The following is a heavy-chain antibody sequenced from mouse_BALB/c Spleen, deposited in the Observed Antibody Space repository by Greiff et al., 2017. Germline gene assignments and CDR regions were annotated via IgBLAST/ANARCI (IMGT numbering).Heavy chain of an antibody. D-gene: IGHD1-2*01. J-gene: IGHJ2*01. V-gene: IGHV1-82*01. Sequence: QVQLQQSGPELVKPGASVKISCKASGYAFSSSWMNWVKQRPGQGLEWIGRIYPGDGDTNYNGKFKGKATLTADKSSSTAYMQLSSLTSVDSAVYFCARSRGITTATLDYWGQGTTLTVSS. CDR1: GYAFSSSW. CDR3: ARSRGITTATLDY. CDR2: IYPGDGDT.